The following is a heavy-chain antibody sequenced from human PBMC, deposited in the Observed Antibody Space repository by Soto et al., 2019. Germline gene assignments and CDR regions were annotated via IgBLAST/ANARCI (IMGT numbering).Heavy chain of an antibody. CDR3: ARDGRYYYDSSGYYSDY. J-gene: IGHJ4*02. CDR2: IKQDGSEK. V-gene: IGHV3-7*01. D-gene: IGHD3-22*01. Sequence: GSLRLSCAASGFTFSSYWMSWVRQAPGKRLEWVANIKQDGSEKYYVDSVKGRFTISRGNAKNSLYLQMNSLRAEDTAVYYCARDGRYYYDSSGYYSDYSGQGTLVTVSS. CDR1: GFTFSSYW.